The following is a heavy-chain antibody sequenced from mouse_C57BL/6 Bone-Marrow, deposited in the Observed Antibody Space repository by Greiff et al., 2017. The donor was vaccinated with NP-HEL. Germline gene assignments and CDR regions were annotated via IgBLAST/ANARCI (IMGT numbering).Heavy chain of an antibody. CDR2: IRNKANGYTT. CDR3: ARYYGSSYWYFDV. D-gene: IGHD1-1*01. J-gene: IGHJ1*03. V-gene: IGHV7-3*01. Sequence: EVKVVESGGGLVQPGGSLSLSCAASGFTFTDYYMSWVRQPPGKALEWLGFIRNKANGYTTEYSASVKGRFTISRDKSQSILYLQMNALRAEDSATYDCARYYGSSYWYFDVWGTGTTVTVSS. CDR1: GFTFTDYY.